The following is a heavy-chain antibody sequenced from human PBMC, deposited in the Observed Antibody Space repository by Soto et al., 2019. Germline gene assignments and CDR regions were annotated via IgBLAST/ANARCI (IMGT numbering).Heavy chain of an antibody. CDR3: ANPIIASGWGYYDYDGLDG. V-gene: IGHV3-23*01. Sequence: GGSLRLSCAASGFTFTDYAMSWVRQTPGKGLEWVSVISYNGGFTYYADSVKGRFTISRDNSKNTLYLEMNTLSPEDAAVYYCANPIIASGWGYYDYDGLDGWGQGSTVTVSS. CDR1: GFTFTDYA. CDR2: ISYNGGFT. D-gene: IGHD6-25*01. J-gene: IGHJ6*02.